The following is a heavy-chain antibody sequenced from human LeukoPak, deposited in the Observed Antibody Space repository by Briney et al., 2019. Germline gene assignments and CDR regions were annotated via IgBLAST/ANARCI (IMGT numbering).Heavy chain of an antibody. Sequence: PSETLSLTCTVSGGSISSGDYYWRWIRQPPGKGLEWIGYIYYSGSTYYNPSLKSRVTISVDTSKNQFSLKLSSVTAADTAVYYCARAPPYYDFWSGYYKGYYFDYWGQGTLVTVSS. CDR3: ARAPPYYDFWSGYYKGYYFDY. CDR1: GGSISSGDYY. D-gene: IGHD3-3*01. CDR2: IYYSGST. V-gene: IGHV4-30-4*08. J-gene: IGHJ4*02.